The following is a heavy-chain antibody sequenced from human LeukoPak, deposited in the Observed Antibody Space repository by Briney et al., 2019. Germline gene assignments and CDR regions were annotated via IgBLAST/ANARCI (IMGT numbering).Heavy chain of an antibody. CDR2: IFWDDDK. J-gene: IGHJ4*02. CDR3: AHSHLTYFDY. V-gene: IGHV2-5*02. CDR1: GFSLTTTREA. Sequence: SGPTLVKPTQTLTLTCTFSGFSLTTTREAVGWVRQPPGKALEWLALIFWDDDKRYSPSLRSRLTITKDTSNNQVVLTLTNVDPVDTGTYYCAHSHLTYFDYWGQGALVTVSS.